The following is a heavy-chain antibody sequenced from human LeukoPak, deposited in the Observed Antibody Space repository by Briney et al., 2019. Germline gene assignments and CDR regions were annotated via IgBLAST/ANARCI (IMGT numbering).Heavy chain of an antibody. CDR2: ISGSAGTT. CDR3: AKDIALTSFDY. V-gene: IGHV3-23*01. CDR1: GFTFSNYW. D-gene: IGHD2-8*01. J-gene: IGHJ4*02. Sequence: PGGSLRLSCAASGFTFSNYWMHWVRQAPGKGLEWVSAISGSAGTTHYADSVKGRFTISRDNSNNTLFLQMNSLRAEDTAVYYCAKDIALTSFDYWGQGTLVTVSS.